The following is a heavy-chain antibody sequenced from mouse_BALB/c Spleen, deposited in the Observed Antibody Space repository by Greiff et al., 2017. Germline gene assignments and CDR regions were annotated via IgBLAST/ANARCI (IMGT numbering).Heavy chain of an antibody. CDR3: AREDGNYVYAMDY. J-gene: IGHJ4*01. CDR1: GISITTGNYR. V-gene: IGHV3-5*02. D-gene: IGHD2-1*01. Sequence: DVQLVESGPGLVKPSQTVSLTCTVTGISITTGNYRWSWIRQFPGNKLEWIGYIYYSGTITYNPSLTSRTTITRDTSKNQFFLEMNSLTAEDTATYYCAREDGNYVYAMDYWGQGTSVTVSS. CDR2: IYYSGTI.